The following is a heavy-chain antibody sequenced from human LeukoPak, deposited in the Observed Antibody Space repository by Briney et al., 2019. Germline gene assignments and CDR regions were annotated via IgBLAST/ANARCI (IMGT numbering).Heavy chain of an antibody. J-gene: IGHJ3*02. CDR1: GFIFSDYW. V-gene: IGHV3-74*01. Sequence: PGGSLRLSCAASGFIFSDYWMHWVRQAPGKGLVWVSRINNDGSDTIYADSVKGRFTISRDNSKNTLYLQMNSLRAEDTAVYYCAKDAAAGYYYDSTGYPHIWGQGTMVTVSS. CDR2: INNDGSDT. D-gene: IGHD3-22*01. CDR3: AKDAAAGYYYDSTGYPHI.